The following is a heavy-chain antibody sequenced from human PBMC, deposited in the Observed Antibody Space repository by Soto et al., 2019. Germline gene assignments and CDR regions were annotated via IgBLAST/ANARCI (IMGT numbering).Heavy chain of an antibody. J-gene: IGHJ4*02. D-gene: IGHD3-22*01. Sequence: GGSLRLSCAASGFTFSSYAMSWVRQAPGKGLEWVSAISGSGGSTYYADSVKGRFTISRDNSKNTLYLQMNSLRAEDTAVYYCAKRLDYYDSSGYYLGAWIPGTFDYWGQGTLVTVSS. CDR2: ISGSGGST. CDR1: GFTFSSYA. CDR3: AKRLDYYDSSGYYLGAWIPGTFDY. V-gene: IGHV3-23*01.